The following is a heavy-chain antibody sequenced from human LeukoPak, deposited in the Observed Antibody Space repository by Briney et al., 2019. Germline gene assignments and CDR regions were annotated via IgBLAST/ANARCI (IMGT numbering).Heavy chain of an antibody. J-gene: IGHJ3*02. CDR1: GFTFSSYE. CDR3: TRDAGYSYGPVRTFDI. CDR2: IKSKAFGGTT. Sequence: PGGSLRLSCAASGFTFSSYEMNWVRQAPGKGLEWVGFIKSKAFGGTTEYAASVKGRFTISRDDSKNIAYLQMSSLKIEDTAMYYCTRDAGYSYGPVRTFDIWGQGTMVTVSS. D-gene: IGHD5-18*01. V-gene: IGHV3-49*04.